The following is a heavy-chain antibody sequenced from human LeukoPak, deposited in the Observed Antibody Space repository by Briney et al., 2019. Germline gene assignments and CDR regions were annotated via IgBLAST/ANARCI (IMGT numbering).Heavy chain of an antibody. CDR3: ARDSSFDWLSPKYYMDV. CDR1: GGSISSDNYY. J-gene: IGHJ6*03. CDR2: IYTNGST. D-gene: IGHD3-9*01. V-gene: IGHV4-61*02. Sequence: SETLSLTCTVSGGSISSDNYYWSWIRQPAGKGLEWIGRIYTNGSTNYNPSLKSRVTMSVDTSKNQFSLKLSSVTAADTAVYYCARDSSFDWLSPKYYMDVRGKGTTVTISS.